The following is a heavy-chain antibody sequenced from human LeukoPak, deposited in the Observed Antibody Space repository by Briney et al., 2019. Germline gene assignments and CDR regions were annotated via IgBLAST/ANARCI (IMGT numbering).Heavy chain of an antibody. CDR2: INPNTGGT. Sequence: RASVKVSCKASGYTFAAYYMHWVRQAPGQGLEWMGWINPNTGGTNYAQKFQGRVTVTRDTSISTAYMELSRLKSDDTAVYYCARSPATFGDYFDYWGQGTLVAVSS. V-gene: IGHV1-2*02. J-gene: IGHJ4*02. D-gene: IGHD3-16*01. CDR1: GYTFAAYY. CDR3: ARSPATFGDYFDY.